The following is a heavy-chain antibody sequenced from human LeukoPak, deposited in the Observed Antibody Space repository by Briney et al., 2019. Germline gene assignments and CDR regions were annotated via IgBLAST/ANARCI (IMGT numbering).Heavy chain of an antibody. CDR3: ARGGAGATKDDTFDI. Sequence: TGGSLRLSCAASGFTFATYSMNWVRQAPGKGLEWLSYISSSSSTIYYADSVKGRFTISRDNAENSLYLQMISLRAGDTAVYYCARGGAGATKDDTFDIWGQGTMVTVSS. D-gene: IGHD1-26*01. CDR1: GFTFATYS. J-gene: IGHJ3*02. CDR2: ISSSSSTI. V-gene: IGHV3-48*04.